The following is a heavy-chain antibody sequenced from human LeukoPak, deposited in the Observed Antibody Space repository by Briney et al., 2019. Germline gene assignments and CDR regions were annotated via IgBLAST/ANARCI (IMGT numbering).Heavy chain of an antibody. Sequence: GGSLRLSCAASGFTFSSYSMNWVRQAPGKGLEWVSSISSGSSYIYYADSVKGRFTISRDNAKNSLYLQMNSLRAEDTAVYYCATRLRYFDWLFHDAFDIWGQGTMVTVSS. CDR1: GFTFSSYS. CDR3: ATRLRYFDWLFHDAFDI. J-gene: IGHJ3*02. CDR2: ISSGSSYI. V-gene: IGHV3-21*01. D-gene: IGHD3-9*01.